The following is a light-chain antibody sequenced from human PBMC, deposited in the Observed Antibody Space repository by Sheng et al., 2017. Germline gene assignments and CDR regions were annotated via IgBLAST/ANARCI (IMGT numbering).Light chain of an antibody. CDR2: EVD. CDR1: SLDVGGYKS. V-gene: IGLV2-14*01. Sequence: QSDLTQPASVSGSPGQSITISCRGTSLDVGGYKSVSWFQQYPGKTPKLIIFEVDSRPSGVSHRFSGSKSENTASLTISGLQAEDEAYYYCSSYASSSAILFGGGTEGGRP. CDR3: SSYASSSAIL. J-gene: IGLJ2*01.